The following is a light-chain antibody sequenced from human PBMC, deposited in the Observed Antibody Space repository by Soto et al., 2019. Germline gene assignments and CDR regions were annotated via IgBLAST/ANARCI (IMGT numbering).Light chain of an antibody. CDR2: GAS. CDR3: QQYRSSSWT. V-gene: IGKV3-20*01. CDR1: QSVSSSY. J-gene: IGKJ1*01. Sequence: EIVLTQSPGTLSLSPGERATLSCRASQSVSSSYLAWYQQKPGQAPRLLIYGASSRAAGIPDRFSGGGSGTDFTLTISRLEPEDFAVFYCQQYRSSSWTFGQGTKVEIK.